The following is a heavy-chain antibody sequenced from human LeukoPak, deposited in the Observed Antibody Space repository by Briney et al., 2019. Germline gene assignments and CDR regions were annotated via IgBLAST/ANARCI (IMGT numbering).Heavy chain of an antibody. Sequence: SVTVSCKPSGGTFISYAISWVRQAPGQGLEWMGGIIPIFGTANYEQKFQGRVTISADESTSTAYMELSSLRSEDTAVYYCARGEGYYGSGSTPTYGMDVWGQGTTVTVSS. V-gene: IGHV1-69*13. CDR3: ARGEGYYGSGSTPTYGMDV. J-gene: IGHJ6*02. D-gene: IGHD3-10*01. CDR2: IIPIFGTA. CDR1: GGTFISYA.